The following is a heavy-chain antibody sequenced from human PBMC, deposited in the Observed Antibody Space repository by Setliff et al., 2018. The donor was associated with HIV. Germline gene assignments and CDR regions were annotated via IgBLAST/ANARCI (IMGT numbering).Heavy chain of an antibody. V-gene: IGHV1-3*01. CDR3: AIESLAYCGGDCFSGY. Sequence: ASVQVSCKASGYTFISFAMHWVRQAPGQRLECMGWINDGHGNTKYSQKFQGRVTITRDTSATTAYMELSSLRSEDTAVYYCAIESLAYCGGDCFSGYWGQGTLVTVSS. D-gene: IGHD2-21*01. CDR1: GYTFISFA. J-gene: IGHJ4*02. CDR2: INDGHGNT.